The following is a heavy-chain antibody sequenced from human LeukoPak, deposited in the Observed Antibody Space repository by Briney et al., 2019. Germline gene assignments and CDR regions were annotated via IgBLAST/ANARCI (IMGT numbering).Heavy chain of an antibody. CDR3: ASGSRSGHFNDY. V-gene: IGHV3-21*01. CDR1: GFTFSSYS. J-gene: IGHJ4*02. Sequence: NPGGSLRLSCAASGFTFSSYSMNWARQAPGKGLEWVSSISSSSSYIYYADSVKGRFTISRDNAKNSLYLQMNSLRAEDTAVYYCASGSRSGHFNDYWGQGTLVTVSS. CDR2: ISSSSSYI. D-gene: IGHD3-10*01.